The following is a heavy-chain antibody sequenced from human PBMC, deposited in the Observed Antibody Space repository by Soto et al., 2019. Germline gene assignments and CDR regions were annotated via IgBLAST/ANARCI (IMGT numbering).Heavy chain of an antibody. CDR3: ARDKEGDYDSPYYYGMDV. CDR1: GGSISSGGYY. Sequence: QVQLQESGPGLVKPSQTLSLTCTVSGGSISSGGYYWSWIRQHPGKGLEWIGYIYYSGSTYYNPSPKRRVIISADTSKNHFSLQKSSVTAADTTVYYCARDKEGDYDSPYYYGMDVWGQGTTVTVSS. D-gene: IGHD4-17*01. CDR2: IYYSGST. J-gene: IGHJ6*02. V-gene: IGHV4-31*03.